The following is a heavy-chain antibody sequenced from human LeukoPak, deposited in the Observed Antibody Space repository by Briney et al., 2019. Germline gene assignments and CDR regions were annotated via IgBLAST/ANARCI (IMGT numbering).Heavy chain of an antibody. J-gene: IGHJ4*02. Sequence: PGGSLRLSCAASGFSLTTYPMNWIRQVPGKGLEWVSHISSDGNTEYYADSVRVRFTMSRDNAKNSLDLHMNSLRTEDTAVYYCARVGGHCTSTSCPPPDYWGQGTLVTVSS. D-gene: IGHD2-2*01. CDR1: GFSLTTYP. CDR3: ARVGGHCTSTSCPPPDY. V-gene: IGHV3-48*03. CDR2: ISSDGNTE.